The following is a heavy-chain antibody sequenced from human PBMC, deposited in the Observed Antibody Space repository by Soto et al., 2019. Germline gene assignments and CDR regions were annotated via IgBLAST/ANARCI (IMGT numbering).Heavy chain of an antibody. D-gene: IGHD3-3*01. CDR2: ISYDGSNK. CDR3: AKGDYDFGSGHRRGDWFDP. CDR1: GFTFSSYG. Sequence: QVQLVESGGGVVQPGRSLRLSCAASGFTFSSYGMHWVRQAPGKGLEWVAVISYDGSNKYYADSVKGRFTISRDNSKNTLYLQMNSLRAEDTAVYYCAKGDYDFGSGHRRGDWFDPWGQGTLVTVSS. J-gene: IGHJ5*02. V-gene: IGHV3-30*18.